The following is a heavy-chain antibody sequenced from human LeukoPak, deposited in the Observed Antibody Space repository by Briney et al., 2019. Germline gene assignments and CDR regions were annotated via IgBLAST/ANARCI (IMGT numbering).Heavy chain of an antibody. J-gene: IGHJ4*02. CDR3: ARDGPEENYFDY. CDR2: IYYGGST. CDR1: GGSISSHY. Sequence: SGTLSLTCTVSGGSISSHYWSWIRQPPGKGLEGIGYIYYGGSTNYNPSLMSRDTISVDTSKNKFSLKLSSATAADTAVYYWARDGPEENYFDYWGQGTLVTVSS. D-gene: IGHD1-14*01. V-gene: IGHV4-59*11.